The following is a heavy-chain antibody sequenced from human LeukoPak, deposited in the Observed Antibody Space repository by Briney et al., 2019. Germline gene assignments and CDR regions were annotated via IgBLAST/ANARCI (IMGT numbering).Heavy chain of an antibody. J-gene: IGHJ4*02. Sequence: GGSLRLSCAASGFSVSSRHISWVRQAPGKGLEWVSLTNSGGTTYYADSVKDRFTISRDNSKNTLFLQMNSLRAEDTAVYYCAKEQHIPYYFDYWGQGTLVTVSS. CDR2: TNSGGTT. CDR3: AKEQHIPYYFDY. CDR1: GFSVSSRH. D-gene: IGHD6-13*01. V-gene: IGHV3-53*01.